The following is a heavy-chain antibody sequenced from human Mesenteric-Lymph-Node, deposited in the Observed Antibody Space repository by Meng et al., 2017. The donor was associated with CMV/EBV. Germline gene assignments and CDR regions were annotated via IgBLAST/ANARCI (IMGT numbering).Heavy chain of an antibody. CDR3: EPRSDIPVNNY. D-gene: IGHD2-15*01. CDR2: INHSGVP. V-gene: IGHV4-34*01. J-gene: IGHJ4*02. CDR1: GGSFSGYY. Sequence: QLPLQQRGIGLLKPSETLSLTCAVYGGSFSGYYWSWIRQPPGKGLEWIGEINHSGVPNYNPSLRGRVTISLDRSKNQFYLKLSSVTDEDTAVYYCEPRSDIPVNNYWGQGTLVTVSS.